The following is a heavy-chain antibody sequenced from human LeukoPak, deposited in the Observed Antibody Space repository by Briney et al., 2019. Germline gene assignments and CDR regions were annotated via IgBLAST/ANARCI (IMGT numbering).Heavy chain of an antibody. CDR1: GGSISSYY. J-gene: IGHJ3*02. CDR3: ARDLDYYGSGSYRDAFDI. D-gene: IGHD3-10*01. Sequence: SETLSLTCTVSGGSISSYYWSWIRQPAGKGLEWIGRIYTSGSTNYNPSLKSRVTMSVDTSKNQFSLKLSSVTAADTAVYYCARDLDYYGSGSYRDAFDIWGQGTMVTVSS. CDR2: IYTSGST. V-gene: IGHV4-4*07.